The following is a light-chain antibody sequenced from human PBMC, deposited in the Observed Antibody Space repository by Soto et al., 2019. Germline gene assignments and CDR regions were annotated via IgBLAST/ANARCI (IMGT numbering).Light chain of an antibody. CDR3: QQYNSYCT. CDR1: QSISSW. CDR2: KAS. J-gene: IGKJ2*02. V-gene: IGKV1-5*03. Sequence: DIQMTQSPSTLSASVGDRVTITCRASQSISSWLAWYQQKPGKAPKLLIYKASSLESGVPSRFSGCGSGTEFTLTISSLQPDDFATYYCQQYNSYCTFGQGTKLEIK.